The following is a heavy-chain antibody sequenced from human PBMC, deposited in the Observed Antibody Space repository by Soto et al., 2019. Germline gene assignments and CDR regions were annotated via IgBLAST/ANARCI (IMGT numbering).Heavy chain of an antibody. CDR1: GGSISSGDYY. Sequence: QVQLQESGPGLVKPSQTLSLTCPVSGGSISSGDYYWSWIRQPPGKGLEWIGYIYYSGSTYYNPSLKCRVTISVDTSKNQVSLKLGSVTAADEAVYYCARGDGYNFDYWGQGTLVTVSS. D-gene: IGHD2-21*01. CDR3: ARGDGYNFDY. J-gene: IGHJ4*02. V-gene: IGHV4-30-4*01. CDR2: IYYSGST.